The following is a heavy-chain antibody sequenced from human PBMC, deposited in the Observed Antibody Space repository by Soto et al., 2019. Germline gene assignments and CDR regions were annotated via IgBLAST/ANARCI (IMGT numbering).Heavy chain of an antibody. CDR2: ISASDGST. CDR3: AKGTVIGYGTSWFDY. V-gene: IGHV3-23*01. J-gene: IGHJ4*02. Sequence: GGSLRLSCAASGFTFSNYAMSWVRQAPGKGLEWVSGISASDGSTQYADSVKGRFTISRDNSKNTLYVQVNSLRAEDTAIYYCAKGTVIGYGTSWFDYWGQGTLVTVSS. D-gene: IGHD2-2*01. CDR1: GFTFSNYA.